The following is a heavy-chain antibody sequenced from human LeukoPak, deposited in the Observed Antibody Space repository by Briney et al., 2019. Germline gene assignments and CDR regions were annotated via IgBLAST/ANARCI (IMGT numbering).Heavy chain of an antibody. Sequence: PGGSLRLSCAASGFTFSSYSMNWVRQAPGKGLEWVSYISSSSSTIYYADSVKGRFTISRDSAKNSLYLQMNSLRAEDTAVYYCARDEVSDFWSGYLYYGMDVWGQGTTVTVSS. CDR3: ARDEVSDFWSGYLYYGMDV. CDR2: ISSSSSTI. V-gene: IGHV3-48*01. CDR1: GFTFSSYS. J-gene: IGHJ6*02. D-gene: IGHD3-3*01.